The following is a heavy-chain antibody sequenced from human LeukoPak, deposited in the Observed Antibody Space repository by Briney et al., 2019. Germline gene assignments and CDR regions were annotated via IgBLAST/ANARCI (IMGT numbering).Heavy chain of an antibody. CDR2: INHSGST. CDR1: GGSFSGYY. V-gene: IGHV4-34*01. D-gene: IGHD3-22*01. Sequence: SETLSLTCAVYGGSFSGYYWIWIRQPPGKGLEWIGEINHSGSTNYNPSLKSRVTISVDTSKNQFSLKLSSVTAADTAVYYCARRKGRTYYYDSSGYVDYWGQGTLVTVSS. CDR3: ARRKGRTYYYDSSGYVDY. J-gene: IGHJ4*02.